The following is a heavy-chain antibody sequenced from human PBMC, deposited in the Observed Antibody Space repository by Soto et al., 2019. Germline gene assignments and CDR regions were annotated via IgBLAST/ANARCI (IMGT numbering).Heavy chain of an antibody. V-gene: IGHV4-59*01. D-gene: IGHD6-13*01. Sequence: SETLSLTCTVSGGSISSYYWSWIRQPPGKGLEWIGYIYYSGSTNYNPSLKSRVTISVDTSKNQFSLKLSSVTAADTAVYYCARGRWQQLPQYAFDIWGQGTMVTVSS. CDR2: IYYSGST. J-gene: IGHJ3*02. CDR1: GGSISSYY. CDR3: ARGRWQQLPQYAFDI.